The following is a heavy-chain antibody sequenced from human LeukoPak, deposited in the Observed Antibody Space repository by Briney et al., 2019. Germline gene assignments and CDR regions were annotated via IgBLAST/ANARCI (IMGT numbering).Heavy chain of an antibody. J-gene: IGHJ5*02. CDR3: ARAWFGELRFDP. CDR2: INHSGST. CDR1: GGSFIGYY. V-gene: IGHV4-34*01. D-gene: IGHD3-10*01. Sequence: AETLSLTCAVYGGSFIGYYWSWLRQPPGKGLEWIGEINHSGSTNYNPSLKSRVTISVDTSKNQFSLKLSSVTAADTAVYYCARAWFGELRFDPWGQGTLVTVSS.